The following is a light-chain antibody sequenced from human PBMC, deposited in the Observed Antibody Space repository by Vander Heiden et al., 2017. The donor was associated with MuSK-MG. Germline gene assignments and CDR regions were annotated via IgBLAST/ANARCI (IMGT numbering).Light chain of an antibody. CDR1: QSVLYSSNNKNY. CDR2: WAS. V-gene: IGKV4-1*01. Sequence: DIVMTQSPDSLAVSLGERATINCKSSQSVLYSSNNKNYLAWYQQKPGQPPKLLIYWASTRESRVPDRFSGSGSGTDFTLTISSLQAEDVAVYYCQQDDSTPRTFGQGTKVEIK. CDR3: QQDDSTPRT. J-gene: IGKJ1*01.